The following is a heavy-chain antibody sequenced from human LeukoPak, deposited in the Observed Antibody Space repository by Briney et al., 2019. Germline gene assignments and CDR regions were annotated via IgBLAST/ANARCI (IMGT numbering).Heavy chain of an antibody. V-gene: IGHV3-23*01. CDR2: ISGSGGRT. CDR3: AKDDGGSYYIYYYYMDV. J-gene: IGHJ6*03. CDR1: GFTFRSYD. Sequence: GGSLRLSCAASGFTFRSYDMHWVRQATGKGLEWVSAISGSGGRTYHADSVKGRFTISRDNSKNTLYLQMNSLRAEDTAVYYCAKDDGGSYYIYYYYMDVWGKGTTVTISS. D-gene: IGHD1-26*01.